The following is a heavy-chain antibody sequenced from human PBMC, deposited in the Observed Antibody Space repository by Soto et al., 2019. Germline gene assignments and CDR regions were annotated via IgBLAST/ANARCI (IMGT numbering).Heavy chain of an antibody. CDR2: MSRHGGST. V-gene: IGHV3-64D*08. J-gene: IGHJ2*01. D-gene: IGHD3-3*01. CDR3: VIFFFQAEDGIRDPVTVSAFLLNRSSDL. Sequence: GQGLEYVSAMSRHGGSTDYADSLMGRFTISRDNSKNTLYLQMSSLGAEVTSVYYCVIFFFQAEDGIRDPVTVSAFLLNRSSDL.